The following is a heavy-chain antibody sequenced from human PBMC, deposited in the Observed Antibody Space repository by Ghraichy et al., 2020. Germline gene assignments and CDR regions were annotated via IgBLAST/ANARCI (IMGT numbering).Heavy chain of an antibody. Sequence: GGSLRLSCTTSGFTFGSYTMNWVRQTPGKGLEWVSSISSSSSSIYYADSLKGRFTISRDNVKKILYLQMSSLRADDTAVYYCARDLGDYMDVWGKGTTVTGSS. CDR3: ARDLGDYMDV. D-gene: IGHD3-16*01. J-gene: IGHJ6*03. CDR2: ISSSSSSI. CDR1: GFTFGSYT. V-gene: IGHV3-21*01.